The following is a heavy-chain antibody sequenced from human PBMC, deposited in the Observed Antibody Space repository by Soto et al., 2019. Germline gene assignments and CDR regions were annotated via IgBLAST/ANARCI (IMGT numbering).Heavy chain of an antibody. J-gene: IGHJ4*02. D-gene: IGHD6-6*01. V-gene: IGHV4-34*01. CDR1: GGSFSGYY. Sequence: PSETLSLTCADYGGSFSGYYWSWIRQPPGKGLEWIGEINHSGSTNYNPSLKSRVTISVDTSKNQFSLKLSSVTAADTAVYYCARAPSGIAARRGYYFDYWGQGTLVTVSS. CDR3: ARAPSGIAARRGYYFDY. CDR2: INHSGST.